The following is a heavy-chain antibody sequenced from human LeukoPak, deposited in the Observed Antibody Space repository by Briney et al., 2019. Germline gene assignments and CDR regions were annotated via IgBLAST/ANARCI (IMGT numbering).Heavy chain of an antibody. CDR2: INSDGTST. J-gene: IGHJ5*02. Sequence: GGSLRLSCAASGFTFSNYFMHWVRQDPGKGLVWVSRINSDGTSTMYADSVKGRFTISRDNAKNMLYMQMNSLRDEDTAVYYCARRVDATRWFDPWGQGTLVTVSS. CDR3: ARRVDATRWFDP. CDR1: GFTFSNYF. V-gene: IGHV3-74*03. D-gene: IGHD2-15*01.